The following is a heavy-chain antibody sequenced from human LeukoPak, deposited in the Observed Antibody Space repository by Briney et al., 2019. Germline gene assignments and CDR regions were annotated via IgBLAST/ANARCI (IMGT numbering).Heavy chain of an antibody. CDR2: IHYTGST. V-gene: IGHV4-59*01. Sequence: TSETLSLTCTVSGGSISSYYWSWIRQSPGKGLECIGYIHYTGSTNYNPPLKSRVTISVETSKNQFSLKLKSVTAADTAVYYCARGGYYGSGNDFRFDPWGQGTLVTVSS. D-gene: IGHD3-10*01. CDR1: GGSISSYY. CDR3: ARGGYYGSGNDFRFDP. J-gene: IGHJ5*02.